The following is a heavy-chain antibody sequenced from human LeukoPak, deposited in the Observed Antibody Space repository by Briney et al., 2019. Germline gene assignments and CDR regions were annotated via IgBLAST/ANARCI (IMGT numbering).Heavy chain of an antibody. CDR3: AKDRGMETTFFDY. V-gene: IGHV3-48*03. D-gene: IGHD3-10*01. CDR1: IFTFSSYE. J-gene: IGHJ4*02. Sequence: GGSLRLSCAASIFTFSSYEMNWVRQAPGKGLEWVSYISSSSSTIYYADSVKGRFTISRDNAKNSLYLQMNSLRAEDTAVYYCAKDRGMETTFFDYWGQGTLVTVSA. CDR2: ISSSSSTI.